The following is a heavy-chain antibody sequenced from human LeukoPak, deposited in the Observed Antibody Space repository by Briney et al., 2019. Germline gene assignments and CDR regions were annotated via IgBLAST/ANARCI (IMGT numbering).Heavy chain of an antibody. Sequence: SETLSLTCTVSGGSIRSYYWGWIRQPAGKGLEWIGRIYTTGSTNYNPSLKSRVAMSVDTSKNQFSLKLSSVTAADTAVYYCARGSLVRGLFDYWGQGTLVTVSS. CDR2: IYTTGST. CDR3: ARGSLVRGLFDY. J-gene: IGHJ4*02. V-gene: IGHV4-4*07. CDR1: GGSIRSYY. D-gene: IGHD3-10*01.